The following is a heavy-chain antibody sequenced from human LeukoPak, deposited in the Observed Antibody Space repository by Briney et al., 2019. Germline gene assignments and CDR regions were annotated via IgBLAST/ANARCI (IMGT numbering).Heavy chain of an antibody. CDR2: IIPIFGTV. CDR1: GGTFSSYA. CDR3: ACGTRYYYMDV. Sequence: GASVKVSCKASGGTFSSYAITWVRQAPGQGLEWMGGIIPIFGTVNYAQRFQGRVTITADKSTTTTYMELSSLRSEDTAVYYCACGTRYYYMDVWGKGTTVTVSS. D-gene: IGHD2-21*01. J-gene: IGHJ6*03. V-gene: IGHV1-69*06.